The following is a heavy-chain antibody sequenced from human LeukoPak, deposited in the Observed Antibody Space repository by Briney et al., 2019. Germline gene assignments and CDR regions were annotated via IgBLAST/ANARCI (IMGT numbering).Heavy chain of an antibody. V-gene: IGHV3-23*01. J-gene: IGHJ3*02. Sequence: GGSLRLSCAASGFTFSSYAMSWVRQAPGKGLEWVSAISGSGGSTYYADSVKGRFTISRDNSKNTLYLQMNSLRAADTAVHYCAKALGVVEARVGDAFDIWGPGTMVTVSS. CDR2: ISGSGGST. CDR1: GFTFSSYA. CDR3: AKALGVVEARVGDAFDI. D-gene: IGHD1-26*01.